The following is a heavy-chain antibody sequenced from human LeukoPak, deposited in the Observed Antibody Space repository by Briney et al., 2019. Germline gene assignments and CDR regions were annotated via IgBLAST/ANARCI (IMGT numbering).Heavy chain of an antibody. V-gene: IGHV3-23*01. CDR1: GFTFSSYA. J-gene: IGHJ3*02. D-gene: IGHD6-19*01. CDR3: ATISMRIIAVADMGAFDI. CDR2: ISGSGGST. Sequence: GGSLRLSCAASGFTFSSYAMSWVRQAPGKGLEWVSAISGSGGSTYYADSVKGRFTISRDNSKNMLYLQMNSLRAEDTAVYYCATISMRIIAVADMGAFDIWGQGTMVTVSS.